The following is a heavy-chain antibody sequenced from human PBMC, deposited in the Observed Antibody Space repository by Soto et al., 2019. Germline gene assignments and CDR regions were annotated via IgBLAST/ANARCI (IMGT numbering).Heavy chain of an antibody. J-gene: IGHJ4*02. D-gene: IGHD1-26*01. V-gene: IGHV3-23*01. CDR1: GLIFNHNA. CDR3: ANSWELKPPCDC. Sequence: SCAASGLIFNHNAMTWVRQAPGQGLEGVTTISSSGATTYYAAAVKGRFTISRDNSKDTLYLLMSSLRVGDTAVYFCANSWELKPPCDCWGQGALVTVSS. CDR2: ISSSGATT.